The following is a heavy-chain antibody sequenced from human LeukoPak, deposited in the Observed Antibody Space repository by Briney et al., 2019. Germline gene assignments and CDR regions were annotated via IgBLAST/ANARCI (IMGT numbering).Heavy chain of an antibody. V-gene: IGHV3-15*01. CDR2: IKSKTDGGTR. D-gene: IGHD3-10*01. CDR1: GFTFSNAW. CDR3: TTGPFDYYGSASYLANGMDV. Sequence: GGSLRLSCAASGFTFSNAWMSWVRQAPGKGLEWVGRIKSKTDGGTRDYTAPVKGRFTISRDDSKNTLYLQMNSLKTEDTAVYYCTTGPFDYYGSASYLANGMDVWGQGTTVTVSS. J-gene: IGHJ6*02.